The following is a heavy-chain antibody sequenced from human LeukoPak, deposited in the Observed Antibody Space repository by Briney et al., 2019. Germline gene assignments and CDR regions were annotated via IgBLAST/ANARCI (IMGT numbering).Heavy chain of an antibody. CDR2: IQYDGSNK. CDR1: GFTFSSYD. V-gene: IGHV3-30*02. J-gene: IGHJ4*02. CDR3: AKSSFDY. Sequence: GGSLRLSCAASGFTFSSYDMHWVRQAPGKGLEWVAFIQYDGSNKYYADSVKGRFTISRDNSKNTLYLQMNSLRAEDTAVYYCAKSSFDYWGQGTLVTVSS.